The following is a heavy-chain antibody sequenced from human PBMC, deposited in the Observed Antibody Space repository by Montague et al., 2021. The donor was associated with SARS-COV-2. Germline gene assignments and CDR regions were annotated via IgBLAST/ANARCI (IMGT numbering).Heavy chain of an antibody. D-gene: IGHD5-18*01. J-gene: IGHJ3*02. Sequence: TLSLSCTVSGGSISDGCYSWTWIRQHPGKGLEWIGYVYYSGSTFYNPSLKSRITISVDTSKDQFSLKLSSVTAADTAVYYCAREGGRIQLWLRGDEAFNIWGQGTLVTVSS. CDR3: AREGGRIQLWLRGDEAFNI. CDR2: VYYSGST. V-gene: IGHV4-31*03. CDR1: GGSISDGCYS.